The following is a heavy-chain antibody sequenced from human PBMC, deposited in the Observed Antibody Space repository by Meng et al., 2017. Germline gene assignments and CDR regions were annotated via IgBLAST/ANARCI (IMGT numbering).Heavy chain of an antibody. CDR1: GFTFSSYS. V-gene: IGHV3-21*01. CDR3: ARMGSMVRGVPRHDAFDI. J-gene: IGHJ3*02. D-gene: IGHD3-10*01. CDR2: ISSSSSYI. Sequence: GESLKISCAASGFTFSSYSMNWVRQAPGKGLEWVSSISSSSSYICYADSVKGRFTISRDNSKNTLYLQMNSLRAEDTAVYYCARMGSMVRGVPRHDAFDIWGQGTRVTVSS.